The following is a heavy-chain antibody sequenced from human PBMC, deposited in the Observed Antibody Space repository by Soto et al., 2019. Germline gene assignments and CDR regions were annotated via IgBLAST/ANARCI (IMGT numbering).Heavy chain of an antibody. Sequence: SLRLSCAASGFSLSEHGMHWVRQAPGKGLEWLSFINYDGNKKYLVDSVKGRFTVSRDNSKNTLYLQMGSLRGEDTAVYYCARAYRREQQPLQYNWLDPWGQGTLVTVS. CDR3: ARAYRREQQPLQYNWLDP. D-gene: IGHD6-13*01. CDR1: GFSLSEHG. CDR2: INYDGNKK. J-gene: IGHJ5*02. V-gene: IGHV3-33*01.